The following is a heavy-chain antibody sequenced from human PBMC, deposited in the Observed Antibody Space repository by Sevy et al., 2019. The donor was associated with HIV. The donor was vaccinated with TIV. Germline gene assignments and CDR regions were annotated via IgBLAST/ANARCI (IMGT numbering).Heavy chain of an antibody. CDR1: AFTFSTYA. CDR2: ISYDGSHK. V-gene: IGHV3-30*03. J-gene: IGHJ5*02. CDR3: ARDAGYSVNWYPRFDP. D-gene: IGHD6-13*01. Sequence: GGSLRLSCAASAFTFSTYAMHWVRQAPGKGLEWVAVISYDGSHKYYADSVKGRFTISRDDSKSSLYLKMNSLRAEDTAVYYCARDAGYSVNWYPRFDPWGQGTLVTVSS.